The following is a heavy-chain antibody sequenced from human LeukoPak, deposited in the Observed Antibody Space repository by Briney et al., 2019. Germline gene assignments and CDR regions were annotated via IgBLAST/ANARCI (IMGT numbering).Heavy chain of an antibody. D-gene: IGHD6-19*01. CDR2: IYYSGST. J-gene: IGHJ3*02. V-gene: IGHV4-59*01. Sequence: SETLSLTCTVSGGSISSYYWSWIRQPQGKGLGWIGYIYYSGSTNYNPSLKSRVTISVDTSKNQFSLKLSSVTAADTAVYYCAREDDSSGWYFAFDIWGQGTMVTVSS. CDR1: GGSISSYY. CDR3: AREDDSSGWYFAFDI.